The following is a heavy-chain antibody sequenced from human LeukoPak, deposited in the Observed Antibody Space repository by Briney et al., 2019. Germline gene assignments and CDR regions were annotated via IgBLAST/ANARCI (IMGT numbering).Heavy chain of an antibody. CDR3: ARQGGGDFVDS. D-gene: IGHD4-17*01. CDR1: NGSIPSTSY. J-gene: IGHJ4*02. Sequence: SETLSLTCFVSNGSIPSTSYWAWIRQSPGKGLEWIGTTSSGGSAYYKTSLKSRVTISVDTSKTQLSLRLTSVTAADTAVYYCARQGGGDFVDSWGQGTLVSVS. CDR2: TSSGGSA. V-gene: IGHV4-39*01.